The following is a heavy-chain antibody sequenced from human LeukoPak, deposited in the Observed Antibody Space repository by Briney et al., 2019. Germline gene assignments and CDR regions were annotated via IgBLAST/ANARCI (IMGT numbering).Heavy chain of an antibody. CDR2: IYYSGST. D-gene: IGHD5-18*01. CDR1: GGSVSSGAYY. J-gene: IGHJ4*02. V-gene: IGHV4-31*03. Sequence: PSETLSLTCTVSGGSVSSGAYYWSWIHQHPGKGLEWIGYIYYSGSTYYNPSLKSRVTISVDTSKNQFPLKLSSVTAADTAVYYCARIRGYSYGFEDYWGQGTLVTVSS. CDR3: ARIRGYSYGFEDY.